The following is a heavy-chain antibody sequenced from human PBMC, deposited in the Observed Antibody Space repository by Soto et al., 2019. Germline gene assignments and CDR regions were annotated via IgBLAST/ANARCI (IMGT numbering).Heavy chain of an antibody. CDR3: ARHVESTAATDS. J-gene: IGHJ4*02. D-gene: IGHD4-17*01. V-gene: IGHV4-31*03. CDR1: GGSIRTTGYY. Sequence: QVQLQESGPGLVKPSQTLSLTCTVSGGSIRTTGYYWNWIRQRPGKGLAWIGNIYHRGTTYYHPSLKSRVSLSVDTANNQFSLRLTSVTAADTAVYFCARHVESTAATDSCGQGTLVTVSA. CDR2: IYHRGTT.